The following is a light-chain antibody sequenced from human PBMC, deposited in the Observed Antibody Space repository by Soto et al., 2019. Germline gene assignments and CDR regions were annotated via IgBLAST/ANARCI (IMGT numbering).Light chain of an antibody. CDR1: SSDVGGYNY. V-gene: IGLV2-14*01. CDR3: SSYTSSSTRV. J-gene: IGLJ3*02. Sequence: QSVLTKPASVSGSPGQSITISCTGTSSDVGGYNYVSWYQQHPGKAPKLMIYEVSNRPSGVSNRFSGSKSGNTASLTISGLQAEDEADYYCSSYTSSSTRVFGGGTKLTV. CDR2: EVS.